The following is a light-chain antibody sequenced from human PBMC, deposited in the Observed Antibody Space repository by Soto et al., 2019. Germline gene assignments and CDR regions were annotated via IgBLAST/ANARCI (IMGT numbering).Light chain of an antibody. J-gene: IGLJ2*01. CDR1: SSDVGSYNL. Sequence: QSVLTQPASVSGSPGRSITISCTGTSSDVGSYNLVSWYQQHPGKAPKLMIYEVSKRPSGVSNRFSGSKSGNTASLTISGLQAEDEADYYCCSYAGSSTFDVVFGGGTKVTVL. CDR2: EVS. V-gene: IGLV2-23*02. CDR3: CSYAGSSTFDVV.